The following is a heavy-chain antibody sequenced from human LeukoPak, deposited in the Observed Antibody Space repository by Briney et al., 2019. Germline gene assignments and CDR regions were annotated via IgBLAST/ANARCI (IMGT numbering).Heavy chain of an antibody. V-gene: IGHV1-69*13. J-gene: IGHJ5*02. CDR1: GGTFRSYA. D-gene: IGHD3-10*01. CDR3: AAEGYYGSGSYSP. Sequence: SVKLSCKTSGGTFRSYAISWVRQAPGQGLEWMGGIIPIFGTANYAQKFQGRVTITADESTSTAYMELSSLRSEDTAVYYCAAEGYYGSGSYSPWGQGTLVTVSS. CDR2: IIPIFGTA.